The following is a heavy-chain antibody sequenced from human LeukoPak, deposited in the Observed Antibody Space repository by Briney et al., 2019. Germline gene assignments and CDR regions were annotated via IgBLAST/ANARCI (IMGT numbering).Heavy chain of an antibody. J-gene: IGHJ4*02. CDR3: ARAPIRYFDWLLDY. V-gene: IGHV3-48*03. CDR2: ISSSGSTI. Sequence: GGSLRLSCAAYGFTFSSYEMNWVRQARGKGLEWVSYISSSGSTIYYADSVKGRFTLSRDNAKNSLYLQMNSLRAEDTAVYYCARAPIRYFDWLLDYWGQGTLVTVSS. D-gene: IGHD3-9*01. CDR1: GFTFSSYE.